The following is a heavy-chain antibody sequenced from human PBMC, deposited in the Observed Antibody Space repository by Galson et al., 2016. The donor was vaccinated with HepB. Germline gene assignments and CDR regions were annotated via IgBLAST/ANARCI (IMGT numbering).Heavy chain of an antibody. D-gene: IGHD5-12*01. J-gene: IGHJ4*02. Sequence: SLRLSCAASGFTFSNYTMSWVRQAPGKGLEWVSVISSSGGTTYYADSVKGRITISRDNSKNTLYLQMNSLRVDDTAVYYCAKEVGADLTVATYFDCWGQGALVIVSS. CDR2: ISSSGGTT. CDR1: GFTFSNYT. V-gene: IGHV3-23*01. CDR3: AKEVGADLTVATYFDC.